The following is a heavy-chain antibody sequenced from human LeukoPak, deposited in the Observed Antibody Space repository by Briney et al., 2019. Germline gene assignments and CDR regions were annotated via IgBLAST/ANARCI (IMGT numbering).Heavy chain of an antibody. J-gene: IGHJ4*02. Sequence: ASVKVSCKASANTLGYYMHWVRQAPGQGLEWIGWINPNSGGTNYAQKFQGRVTMTRDTSISTAYMELSRLRSDDTDVYYGARTGWGSSHFFDYWGQGTLVTVSS. CDR1: ANTLGYY. CDR2: INPNSGGT. D-gene: IGHD6-13*01. CDR3: ARTGWGSSHFFDY. V-gene: IGHV1-2*02.